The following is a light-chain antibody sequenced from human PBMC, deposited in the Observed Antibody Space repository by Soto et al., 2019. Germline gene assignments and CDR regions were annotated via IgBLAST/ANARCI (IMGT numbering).Light chain of an antibody. CDR1: SSDVGGYNY. J-gene: IGLJ1*01. V-gene: IGLV2-14*03. CDR2: DVS. CDR3: CSYTISNTRQIV. Sequence: QSVLTQPASVSGSPGQSITISCTGTSSDVGGYNYVSWYQHHPGKAPKLMIYDVSNRPSGVSNRFSGSKSGNTAPLTISGLQPEDEADYYCCSYTISNTRQIVFGTGTKVTVL.